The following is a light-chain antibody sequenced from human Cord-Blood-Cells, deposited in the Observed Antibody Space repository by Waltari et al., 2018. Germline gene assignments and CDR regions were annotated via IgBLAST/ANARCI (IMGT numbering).Light chain of an antibody. CDR1: QSLSSSY. Sequence: EIVLMQSPGTLSLSPGERATLSCRARQSLSSSYVAWYQQKPGQAPSLLIYGASSRATGSPDRFVGRGSVTDFTLSISRLEPEDFAVYDCQQYGSSPLTFGGGTKVDIK. V-gene: IGKV3-20*01. CDR3: QQYGSSPLT. J-gene: IGKJ4*01. CDR2: GAS.